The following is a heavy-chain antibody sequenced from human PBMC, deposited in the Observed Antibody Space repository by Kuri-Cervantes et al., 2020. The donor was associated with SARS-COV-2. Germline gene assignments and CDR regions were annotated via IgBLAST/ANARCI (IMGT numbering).Heavy chain of an antibody. J-gene: IGHJ4*02. Sequence: SETLSLTCPVPGGPISSYYWSWIRQPPGKGLEWIRSIYYSGSTYYNPSLKSRVTISVETSKNQFSLKLSSVTAADTAVYYCARLTTVTTFDYWGQGTLVTVSS. CDR1: GGPISSYY. V-gene: IGHV4-59*05. CDR3: ARLTTVTTFDY. D-gene: IGHD4-17*01. CDR2: IYYSGST.